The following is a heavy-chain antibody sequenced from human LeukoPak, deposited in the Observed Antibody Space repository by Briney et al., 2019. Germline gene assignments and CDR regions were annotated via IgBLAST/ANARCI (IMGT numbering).Heavy chain of an antibody. J-gene: IGHJ4*02. CDR3: ARATGFSKEYFDY. V-gene: IGHV4-59*08. CDR1: GGSISSYY. D-gene: IGHD1-14*01. CDR2: IYYSGST. Sequence: SETLSLTCTVSGGSISSYYWRWIRQPPGKGLEWIGYIYYSGSTNYNPSLKSRVTISVDTSKNQFSLKLSSVTAADTAVYYCARATGFSKEYFDYWGQGTLVTVSS.